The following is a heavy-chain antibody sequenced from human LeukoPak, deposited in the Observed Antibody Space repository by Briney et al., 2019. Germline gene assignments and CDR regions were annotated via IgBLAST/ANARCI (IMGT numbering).Heavy chain of an antibody. CDR2: INHSGSI. Sequence: SETLSLTCAVYGASFSGYYWTWIRQPPAKGLEWIGEINHSGSISNNPSLKSRVTVSVDTSKNQFSLKMTSVTAADTAVYFCARRGSNHGGDPLWGQGTLVTVSS. J-gene: IGHJ4*02. V-gene: IGHV4-34*01. CDR1: GASFSGYY. D-gene: IGHD2-21*02. CDR3: ARRGSNHGGDPL.